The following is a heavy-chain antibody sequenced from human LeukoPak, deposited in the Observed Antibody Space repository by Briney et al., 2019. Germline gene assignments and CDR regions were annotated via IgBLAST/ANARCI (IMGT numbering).Heavy chain of an antibody. D-gene: IGHD3-22*01. J-gene: IGHJ4*02. Sequence: GGSLRLPCAASGFTFSSYEMNWVRQAPGKGLEWVSYISSSGSTIYYADSVKGRFTISRDNAKNSLYLQMNSLRAEDTAVYYCASSGYVYGIDYWGQGTLVTVSS. CDR2: ISSSGSTI. V-gene: IGHV3-48*03. CDR3: ASSGYVYGIDY. CDR1: GFTFSSYE.